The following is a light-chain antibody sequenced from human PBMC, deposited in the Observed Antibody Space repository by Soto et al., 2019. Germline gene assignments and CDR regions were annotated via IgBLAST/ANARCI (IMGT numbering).Light chain of an antibody. CDR3: QQYYSYPPYT. CDR1: QGISSY. J-gene: IGKJ2*01. V-gene: IGKV1-8*01. Sequence: RMTQSPSSLSASTGDRVTITCRASQGISSYLAWYQQTPGKAPKLLIYAASTLQSGVPSRFSGSGSGTDFTLTISCLQSEDFATYYCQQYYSYPPYTVGQGTKVDSK. CDR2: AAS.